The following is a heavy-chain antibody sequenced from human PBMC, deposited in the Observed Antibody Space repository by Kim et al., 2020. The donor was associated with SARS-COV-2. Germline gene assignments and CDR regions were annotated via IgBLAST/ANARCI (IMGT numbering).Heavy chain of an antibody. D-gene: IGHD5-18*01. Sequence: GGSLRLSCAASGFTFSIYWMSWVRQAPGKGLEWVANIKQDGSEKYYVDSVKGRFTISRDNAKNSLYLQMNSLRAEDTAVYYCARWGGRDTAMVQPYYYYG. CDR3: ARWGGRDTAMVQPYYYYG. J-gene: IGHJ6*01. V-gene: IGHV3-7*01. CDR2: IKQDGSEK. CDR1: GFTFSIYW.